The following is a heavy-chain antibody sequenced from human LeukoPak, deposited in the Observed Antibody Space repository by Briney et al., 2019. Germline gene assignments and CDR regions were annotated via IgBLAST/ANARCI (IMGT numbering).Heavy chain of an antibody. D-gene: IGHD2-8*01. J-gene: IGHJ4*02. CDR1: GFTFSNAW. CDR2: IRQNGSGI. Sequence: GGSLRLSCAASGFTFSNAWMSWVRQAPGKGLEWVANIRQNGSGIAYVDSVEGRFTISRDDAQNSLYLEMNRLRVEDTAVYYCADPGVGYWGQGTLVTVSA. CDR3: ADPGVGY. V-gene: IGHV3-7*01.